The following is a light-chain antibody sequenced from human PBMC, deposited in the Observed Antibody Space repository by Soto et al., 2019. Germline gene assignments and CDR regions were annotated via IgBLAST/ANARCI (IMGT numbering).Light chain of an antibody. J-gene: IGLJ7*01. CDR3: QSYDISNHLAV. CDR2: EDN. Sequence: NFMLTQPHSVSESPGKTVTISCTRSSGSIASNYVQWYQQRPGSAPTTVIYEDNQRPSGVPDRFSGSIDSSSNSASLTISGLKTEDEADYYCQSYDISNHLAVFGGGTQLTVL. V-gene: IGLV6-57*04. CDR1: SGSIASNY.